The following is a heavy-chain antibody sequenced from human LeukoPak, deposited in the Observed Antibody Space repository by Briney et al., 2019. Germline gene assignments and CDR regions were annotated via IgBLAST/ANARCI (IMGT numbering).Heavy chain of an antibody. Sequence: GGSLRLSCAASGFTFSNAGMSWVRQAPGKGLEWVGRIKSKTDGGTTDYAAPVKGRFTISRDDSKNTLYLQMNSLKTEDTAVYYCTTIAAAGTPGFDPWGQGTLVTVSS. D-gene: IGHD6-13*01. CDR1: GFTFSNAG. CDR2: IKSKTDGGTT. V-gene: IGHV3-15*01. J-gene: IGHJ5*02. CDR3: TTIAAAGTPGFDP.